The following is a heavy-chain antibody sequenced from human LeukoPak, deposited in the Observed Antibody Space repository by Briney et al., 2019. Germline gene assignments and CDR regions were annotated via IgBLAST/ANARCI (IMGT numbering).Heavy chain of an antibody. D-gene: IGHD3-9*01. CDR1: GFTFRTYA. J-gene: IGHJ4*02. Sequence: QPGGSLRLSCAASGFTFRTYAMNWVRQAPGKGLEWVSGISGSGDNTYYADSVKGRFTISRDNSKNTLYLQMNSLRAEATAVYYCAKGDDILTGYLSYFDYWGQGTLVTVSS. V-gene: IGHV3-23*01. CDR3: AKGDDILTGYLSYFDY. CDR2: ISGSGDNT.